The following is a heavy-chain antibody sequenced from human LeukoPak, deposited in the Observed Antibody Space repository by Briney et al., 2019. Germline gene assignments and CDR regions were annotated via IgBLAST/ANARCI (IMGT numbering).Heavy chain of an antibody. CDR2: ISWNSGNI. J-gene: IGHJ3*02. D-gene: IGHD3-10*01. Sequence: GGSLRLSCAASGFTFEDYAMHWVRQVPGKGLEWVSGISWNSGNIGYADSVKGRFTISRDNAKNSLYLQMSSLRTEDMALYYCAKDFRTGSRGYWGTFAIWGQGTMVTVSS. CDR1: GFTFEDYA. V-gene: IGHV3-9*03. CDR3: AKDFRTGSRGYWGTFAI.